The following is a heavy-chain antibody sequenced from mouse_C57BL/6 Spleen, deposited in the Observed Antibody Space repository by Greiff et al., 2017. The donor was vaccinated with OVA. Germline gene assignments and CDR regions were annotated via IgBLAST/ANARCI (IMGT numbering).Heavy chain of an antibody. V-gene: IGHV7-3*01. CDR2: IRNKANGYTT. CDR3: ARIYGSSHYYAMDY. D-gene: IGHD1-1*01. Sequence: EVKLVESGGGLVQPGGSLSLSCAASGFTFTDYYMSWVRQPPGKALEWLGFIRNKANGYTTEYSASVKGRFTISRDNSQSILYLQMNALRAEDSATYYCARIYGSSHYYAMDYWGQGTSVTVSS. CDR1: GFTFTDYY. J-gene: IGHJ4*01.